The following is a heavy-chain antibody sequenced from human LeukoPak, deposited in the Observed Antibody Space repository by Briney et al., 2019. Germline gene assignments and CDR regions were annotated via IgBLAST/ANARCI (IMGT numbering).Heavy chain of an antibody. CDR1: GFTFSSYE. CDR2: ISSSGSTI. D-gene: IGHD3-10*01. Sequence: GGSLRVSCAASGFTFSSYEMNWVRQAPGKGLEWVSYISSSGSTIYYADSVKGRFTISRDNAKNSLYLQMNSLRAEDTAVYYCARDRYYGSGSYDYWGQGTLVTVSS. J-gene: IGHJ4*02. V-gene: IGHV3-48*03. CDR3: ARDRYYGSGSYDY.